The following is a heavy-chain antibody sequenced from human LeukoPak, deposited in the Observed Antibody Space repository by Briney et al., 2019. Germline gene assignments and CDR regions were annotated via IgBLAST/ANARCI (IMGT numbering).Heavy chain of an antibody. Sequence: GGSLRLSCSAAGFTFSSYAMSWVRQAPGKGLEWVSAISGSGGSTYYADSVKGRFTISRDNSKNTLYLQMNSLRAEDTAVYYCAKDRSSSSVYYFDYWGQGTLGTVSS. D-gene: IGHD6-6*01. CDR3: AKDRSSSSVYYFDY. CDR2: ISGSGGST. V-gene: IGHV3-23*01. CDR1: GFTFSSYA. J-gene: IGHJ4*02.